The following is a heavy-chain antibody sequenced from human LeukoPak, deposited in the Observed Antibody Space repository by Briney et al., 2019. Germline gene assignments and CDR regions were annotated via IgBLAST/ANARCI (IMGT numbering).Heavy chain of an antibody. J-gene: IGHJ3*02. CDR3: GRGKRMGSGPNAFAI. CDR2: IIHSGST. V-gene: IGHV4-34*01. CDR1: GGSFSGYY. Sequence: PSETLSLTCAVYGGSFSGYYWSWIRQPPGKGLEWIGEIIHSGSTNYNPSLKSRVTISVDTSKTQFSLKLSSVTAADTAVYYCGRGKRMGSGPNAFAIWGKGKMLTVSS. D-gene: IGHD3-10*01.